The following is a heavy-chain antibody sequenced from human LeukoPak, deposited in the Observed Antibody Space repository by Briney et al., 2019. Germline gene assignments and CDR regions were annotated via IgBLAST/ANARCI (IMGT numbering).Heavy chain of an antibody. CDR1: GYTFTSYG. D-gene: IGHD4-11*01. V-gene: IGHV1-18*01. CDR3: ARVHSNYYYYGMDV. CDR2: ISAYNGNT. J-gene: IGHJ6*02. Sequence: ASVKVSCKAPGYTFTSYGISWVRQAPGQGLEWMGWISAYNGNTNYAQKLQGRVTMTTDTSTSTAYMELRSLRSDDTAMYYCARVHSNYYYYGMDVWGQGTTVTVSS.